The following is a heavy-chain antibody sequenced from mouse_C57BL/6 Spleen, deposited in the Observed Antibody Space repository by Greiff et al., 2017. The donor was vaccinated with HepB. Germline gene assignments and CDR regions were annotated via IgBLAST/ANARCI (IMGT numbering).Heavy chain of an antibody. V-gene: IGHV1-18*01. CDR2: INPNNGGT. CDR3: ARFFGDYDYFDY. CDR1: GYTFTDYN. Sequence: VQLQQSGPELVKPGASVKIPCKASGYTFTDYNMDWVKQSHGKSLEWIGDINPNNGGTIYNQKFKGKATLTVDKSSSTAYMELRSLTSEDTAVYYWARFFGDYDYFDYWGQGTTLTVSS. J-gene: IGHJ2*01. D-gene: IGHD2-4*01.